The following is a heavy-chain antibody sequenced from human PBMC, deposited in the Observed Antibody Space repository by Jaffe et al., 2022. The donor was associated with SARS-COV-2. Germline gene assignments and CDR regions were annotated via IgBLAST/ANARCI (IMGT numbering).Heavy chain of an antibody. CDR3: AREVPIFLEGDGMDV. V-gene: IGHV3-33*01. CDR2: IWYDGSNK. J-gene: IGHJ6*02. CDR1: GFTFSSYG. Sequence: QVQLVESGGGVVQPGRSLRLSCAASGFTFSSYGMHWVRQAPGKGLEWVAVIWYDGSNKYYADSVKGRFTISRDNSKNTLYLQMNSLRAEDTAVYYCAREVPIFLEGDGMDVWGQGTTVTVSS. D-gene: IGHD3-3*01.